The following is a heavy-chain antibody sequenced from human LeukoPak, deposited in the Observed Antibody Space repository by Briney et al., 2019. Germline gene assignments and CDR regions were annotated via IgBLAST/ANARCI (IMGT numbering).Heavy chain of an antibody. V-gene: IGHV4-34*01. CDR2: INHSGST. J-gene: IGHJ4*02. CDR3: ARTYCSSTSCLLFDY. CDR1: GGSFSGYY. D-gene: IGHD2-2*01. Sequence: SETLSLTCAVYGGSFSGYYWSWIRQPPGEGLEWIGEINHSGSTNYNPSLRSRVTISVDTSKNQFSLKLSSVTAADTAVYYCARTYCSSTSCLLFDYWGQGTLVTVSS.